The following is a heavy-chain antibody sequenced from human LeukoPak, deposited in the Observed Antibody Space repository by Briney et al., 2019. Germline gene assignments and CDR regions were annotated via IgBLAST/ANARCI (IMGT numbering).Heavy chain of an antibody. V-gene: IGHV3-33*01. J-gene: IGHJ4*02. Sequence: GRSLRLSCAASGFTFSSYGRHWVRQAPGKGLEWVGVRWYDGSNKYYADSVKGRFTISRDNSKNTLYLQMNSLRTEDTGMYFCTWMATIFTVDYWGQGTLVTVSS. CDR2: RWYDGSNK. CDR3: TWMATIFTVDY. D-gene: IGHD5-12*01. CDR1: GFTFSSYG.